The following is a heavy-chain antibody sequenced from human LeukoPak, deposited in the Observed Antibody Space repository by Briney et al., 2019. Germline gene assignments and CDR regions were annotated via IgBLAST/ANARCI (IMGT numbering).Heavy chain of an antibody. D-gene: IGHD3-10*01. Sequence: SETLSLTCTVSGGSISTYYCSWIRQPPGKALEWIGYIDYSGSTNYNPSLESRVTISVNTAKNQFSLRLNSVAAADTAVYYCARTSYYGSGLEFWGQGTLVMVSS. J-gene: IGHJ4*02. V-gene: IGHV4-59*01. CDR1: GGSISTYY. CDR2: IDYSGST. CDR3: ARTSYYGSGLEF.